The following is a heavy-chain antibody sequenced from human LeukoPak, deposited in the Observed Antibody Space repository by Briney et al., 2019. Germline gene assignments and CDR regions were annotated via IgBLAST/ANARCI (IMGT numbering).Heavy chain of an antibody. D-gene: IGHD3-10*01. CDR1: GYTFTDYY. V-gene: IGHV1-2*06. J-gene: IGHJ4*02. Sequence: ASVKVSCKASGYTFTDYYMHWVRPAPGQGLEWMGRISPKSGGTNYAQKFQGRVTMTRDTSITTAYMELSRLRSDDTAVYYCARGKADRWFGDLDWGQGTLVTVSS. CDR2: ISPKSGGT. CDR3: ARGKADRWFGDLD.